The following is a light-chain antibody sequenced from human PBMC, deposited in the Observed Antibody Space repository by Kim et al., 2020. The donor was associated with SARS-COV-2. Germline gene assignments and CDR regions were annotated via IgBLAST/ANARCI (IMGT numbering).Light chain of an antibody. Sequence: GKSGNISSTGTGSNIGHDDYVSWNQQRPGKAPKLIIYEVNTRPSGVPDRFSGSKSGNTASLTVSGLRTEDEAHYYCSSYAGRQSGLFGGGTQLTVL. J-gene: IGLJ2*01. V-gene: IGLV2-8*01. CDR1: GSNIGHDDY. CDR3: SSYAGRQSGL. CDR2: EVN.